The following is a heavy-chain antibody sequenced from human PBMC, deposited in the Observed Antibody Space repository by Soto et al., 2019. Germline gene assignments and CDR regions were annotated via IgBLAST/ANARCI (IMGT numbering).Heavy chain of an antibody. V-gene: IGHV1-3*01. CDR3: ARARHYYDSSGYYPLGDFDY. D-gene: IGHD3-22*01. Sequence: ASVKVSCKASGYTFTSYAMHWVRQAPGQRLEWMGWINAGNGNTKYSQKFQVRVTITRDTSASTAYMELSSLRSEDTAVYYCARARHYYDSSGYYPLGDFDYWGQGTLVTVSS. CDR1: GYTFTSYA. J-gene: IGHJ4*02. CDR2: INAGNGNT.